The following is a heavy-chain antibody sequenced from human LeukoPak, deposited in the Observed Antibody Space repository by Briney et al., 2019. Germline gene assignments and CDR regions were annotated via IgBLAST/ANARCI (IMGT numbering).Heavy chain of an antibody. D-gene: IGHD2-2*01. J-gene: IGHJ6*03. CDR3: ASGVVVPAAFMDV. V-gene: IGHV4-59*01. Sequence: PSETLSPTCTVSGDSIRSYYWSWIRQPPGKGLEWIGYIYYSGSTNYNPSLKSRVTISLDTSKNHFSLKLSSVTAADTAVYYCASGVVVPAAFMDVWGKGTTVTVSS. CDR1: GDSIRSYY. CDR2: IYYSGST.